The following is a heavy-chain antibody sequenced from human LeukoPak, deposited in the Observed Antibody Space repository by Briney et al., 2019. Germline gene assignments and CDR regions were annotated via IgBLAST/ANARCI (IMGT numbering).Heavy chain of an antibody. J-gene: IGHJ4*02. CDR2: ISGSGGST. D-gene: IGHD3-22*01. V-gene: IGHV3-23*01. Sequence: PGGSLRLSCAASGFTFSSYAMSWVRQASGKGLEWVSAISGSGGSTYYADSVKGRFTISRDNSKNTLYLQMNSLRAEDTAVYYCAKAHDSSGYYYEGYWGQGTLVTVSS. CDR3: AKAHDSSGYYYEGY. CDR1: GFTFSSYA.